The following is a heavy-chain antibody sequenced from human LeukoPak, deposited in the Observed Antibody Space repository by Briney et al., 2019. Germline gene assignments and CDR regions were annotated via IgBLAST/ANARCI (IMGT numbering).Heavy chain of an antibody. CDR1: GFTLSSYE. CDR2: ISSSGSTI. J-gene: IGHJ5*02. Sequence: PGGPLTLSCAASGFTLSSYEMNWFRQAPGKGLEWVSYISSSGSTIYYADSVKGRFTVSRDNAKNSLYLQMNSLRVEDMAFYYCARDLVVRGRWSWFDPRGQGTLVTVSS. CDR3: ARDLVVRGRWSWFDP. V-gene: IGHV3-48*03. D-gene: IGHD3-10*01.